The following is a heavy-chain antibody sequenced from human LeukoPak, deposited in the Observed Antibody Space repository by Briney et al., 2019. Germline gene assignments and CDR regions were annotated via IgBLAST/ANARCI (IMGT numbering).Heavy chain of an antibody. D-gene: IGHD5-18*01. J-gene: IGHJ4*02. V-gene: IGHV3-30*02. Sequence: PGGSLRLCCAASGFTFSSYGMHWVRQAPAKGLEWVAFIRYDGSNKHYADSVKGRFTISRDNSKNTLYLQMNSLRSEDTAVYYCARDRGHSYGSAYWGQGTLVTVSS. CDR1: GFTFSSYG. CDR2: IRYDGSNK. CDR3: ARDRGHSYGSAY.